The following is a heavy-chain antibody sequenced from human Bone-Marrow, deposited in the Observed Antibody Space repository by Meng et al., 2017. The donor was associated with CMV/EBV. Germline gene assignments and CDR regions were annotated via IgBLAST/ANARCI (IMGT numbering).Heavy chain of an antibody. CDR1: GFTFSAYE. CDR3: ARGRGDNWYYYGMDV. D-gene: IGHD1-1*01. CDR2: ISSSGSTT. Sequence: GESLKISCAASGFTFSAYEMNWVRQAPGKGLEWVLYISSSGSTTYYADSVKGRFTISRDNAKKSLYLQMNSLRAEDTAVYYCARGRGDNWYYYGMDVWGPGTTVTVSS. J-gene: IGHJ6*02. V-gene: IGHV3-48*03.